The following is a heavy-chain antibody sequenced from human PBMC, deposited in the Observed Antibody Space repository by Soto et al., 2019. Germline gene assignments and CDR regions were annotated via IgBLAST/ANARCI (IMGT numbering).Heavy chain of an antibody. CDR1: GFTFTSCA. CDR3: GKGRSYYYYYGVVV. D-gene: IGHD1-26*01. CDR2: IIDSGGST. Sequence: GGSLRLSFAASGFTFTSCAMGWVRQAPGKGLEWVSDIIDSGGSTYYADAVKGRFTISRDNSKSTLYLQMNSLRAEDTAVYYCGKGRSYYYYYGVVVWGQGTTVTVSS. J-gene: IGHJ6*02. V-gene: IGHV3-23*01.